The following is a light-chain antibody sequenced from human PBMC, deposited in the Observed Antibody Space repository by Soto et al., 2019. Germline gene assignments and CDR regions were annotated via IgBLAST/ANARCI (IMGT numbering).Light chain of an antibody. J-gene: IGLJ3*02. CDR2: DND. V-gene: IGLV1-51*01. Sequence: QSVLTQPPSVSAAPGQKVTISCSGSSSNIGDNHVSWYQQFPGTAPKLLIYDNDNRPSGIPDRVSASKSGTSASLANTGLQPGDEADYYCGALDSSLRAWLLGGGTKLTVL. CDR1: SSNIGDNH. CDR3: GALDSSLRAWL.